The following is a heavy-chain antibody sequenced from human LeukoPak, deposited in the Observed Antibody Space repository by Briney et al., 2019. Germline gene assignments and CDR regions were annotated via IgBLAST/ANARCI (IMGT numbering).Heavy chain of an antibody. Sequence: GSLRLSCAASGFTFSSYSMNWVHQAPGKGLEWVSSISSSSSYIYYADSVKGRFTISRDNAKNSLYLQMNSLRAEDTAVYYCARFDARGVRYGMDVWGQGTTVTVSS. CDR2: ISSSSSYI. CDR3: ARFDARGVRYGMDV. D-gene: IGHD3-10*02. V-gene: IGHV3-21*01. CDR1: GFTFSSYS. J-gene: IGHJ6*02.